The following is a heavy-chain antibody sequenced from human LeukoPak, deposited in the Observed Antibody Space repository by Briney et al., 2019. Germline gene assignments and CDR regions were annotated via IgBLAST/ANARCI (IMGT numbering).Heavy chain of an antibody. D-gene: IGHD1-26*01. CDR2: IYYSGST. CDR3: ARSFLGDWYFDL. CDR1: GGSISSYY. Sequence: SETLSLTCTVSGGSISSYYWSWIRQPPGMELEWIGCIYYSGSTNYNPSLKSRVTISVDTSKDQFSLRLTSVTAADTAVYDCARSFLGDWYFDLWGRGTLVTVSS. V-gene: IGHV4-59*01. J-gene: IGHJ2*01.